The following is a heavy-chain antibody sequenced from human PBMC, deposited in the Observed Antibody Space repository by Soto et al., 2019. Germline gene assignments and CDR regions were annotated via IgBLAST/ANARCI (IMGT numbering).Heavy chain of an antibody. D-gene: IGHD6-13*01. J-gene: IGHJ4*02. CDR1: GLTLSSYS. Sequence: GALRLSCAASGLTLSSYSMNWVRQAPGKGLEWVSSISSSSSYIYYADSVKGRFTISRDNAKNSLYLQMNSLRAEDTAVYYCARECIYRYSSSWYFDYWGQGTLVIVSS. V-gene: IGHV3-21*01. CDR2: ISSSSSYI. CDR3: ARECIYRYSSSWYFDY.